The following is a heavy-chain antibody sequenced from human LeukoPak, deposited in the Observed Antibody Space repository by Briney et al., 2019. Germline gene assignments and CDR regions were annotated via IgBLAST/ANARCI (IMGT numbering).Heavy chain of an antibody. CDR1: GFTVSSNY. J-gene: IGHJ2*01. Sequence: GGSLRLSCAASGFTVSSNYMSWVRQAPGKGLEWVSVIYSGGSAYYADSVKGRFSISRDNSKNTLYLQMNSLSAEDTAVYYCARDYYDSSGYSPYWYFDLWGRGTLVPVSS. CDR3: ARDYYDSSGYSPYWYFDL. V-gene: IGHV3-66*01. CDR2: IYSGGSA. D-gene: IGHD3-22*01.